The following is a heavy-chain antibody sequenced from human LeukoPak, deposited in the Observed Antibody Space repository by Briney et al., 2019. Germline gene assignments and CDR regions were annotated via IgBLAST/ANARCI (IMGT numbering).Heavy chain of an antibody. D-gene: IGHD2-15*01. CDR2: IWYDGSND. Sequence: PWGSLRLSCAASGVTFSQYAMHWVRQAPEKGLEWVAAIWYDGSNDYCADSVKARFTISTDNSKNTLSLQMNSLRAEATAVYSCAKEADWSGGRSYRGAFDIWGQGTMVTVSS. CDR1: GVTFSQYA. CDR3: AKEADWSGGRSYRGAFDI. J-gene: IGHJ3*02. V-gene: IGHV3-33*06.